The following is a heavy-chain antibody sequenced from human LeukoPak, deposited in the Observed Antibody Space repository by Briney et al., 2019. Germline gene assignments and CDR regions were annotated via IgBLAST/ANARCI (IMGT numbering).Heavy chain of an antibody. D-gene: IGHD6-13*01. V-gene: IGHV1-2*02. CDR3: ARGSRVAAGGTGWFDP. CDR1: GYTFGGYH. Sequence: ASVRVSCKASGYTFGGYHMHWVRQAPGQGLECIGWINANSGDTKYAQKFQGGVTMTRDTSITTAYMELNKLTSDDTAVYYCARGSRVAAGGTGWFDPWGQGTLVTVSS. CDR2: INANSGDT. J-gene: IGHJ5*02.